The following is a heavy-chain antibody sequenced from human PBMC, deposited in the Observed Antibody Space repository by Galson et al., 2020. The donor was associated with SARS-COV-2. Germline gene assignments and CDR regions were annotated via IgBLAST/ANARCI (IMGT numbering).Heavy chain of an antibody. D-gene: IGHD4-17*01. J-gene: IGHJ4*02. Sequence: GESLTLSCAGSGFTFSRYAMSWVRQLQGKGLEWVSSVTAGGSITNHSDTVKGRLTISRDNSKNTLYLQMNSLGVEDTALYYCAEDQGNDYGDQLDYWGQGTLVAVSS. CDR2: VTAGGSIT. CDR3: AEDQGNDYGDQLDY. V-gene: IGHV3-23*01. CDR1: GFTFSRYA.